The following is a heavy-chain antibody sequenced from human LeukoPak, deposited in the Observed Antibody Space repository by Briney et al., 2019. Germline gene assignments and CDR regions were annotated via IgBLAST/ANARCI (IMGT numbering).Heavy chain of an antibody. CDR1: GFTFSSCE. D-gene: IGHD6-13*01. CDR2: ISSSGSTI. J-gene: IGHJ4*02. Sequence: GALRLSCAASGFTFSSCEMNWVRQARGKGLEWVSYISSSGSTIYYADSVKGRFTISRDNAKNSLYLQMNSLRAEDTAVYYCARDSSFDYWGQGTLVTVSS. CDR3: ARDSSFDY. V-gene: IGHV3-48*03.